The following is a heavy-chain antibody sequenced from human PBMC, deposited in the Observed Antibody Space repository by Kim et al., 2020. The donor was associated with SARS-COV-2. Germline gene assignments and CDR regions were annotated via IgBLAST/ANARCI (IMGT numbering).Heavy chain of an antibody. J-gene: IGHJ4*02. Sequence: GGSLRLSCAASGFTFSSYAMSWVRQAPGKGLEWVSVIYSGGSSTYYADSVKGRFTISRDNSKNTLYLQMNSLRAEDTAVYYCAEDLGYCSSTSCPYFDYWGQGTLVTVSS. CDR3: AEDLGYCSSTSCPYFDY. CDR2: IYSGGSST. CDR1: GFTFSSYA. V-gene: IGHV3-23*03. D-gene: IGHD2-2*01.